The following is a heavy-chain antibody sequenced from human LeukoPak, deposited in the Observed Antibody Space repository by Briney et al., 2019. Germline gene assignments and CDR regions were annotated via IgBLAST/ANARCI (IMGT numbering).Heavy chain of an antibody. CDR3: ARGRESRRFWEAGFDY. CDR2: IIPILGIA. V-gene: IGHV1-69*02. Sequence: GSSVKVSCKASGGSFSSYTISWLRQAPGQGLEWMGRIIPILGIANYAQKFQGRVTITADKSTSTAYMELSSPRSADTCAYYPARGRESRRFWEAGFDYWGKGTLVTVSS. D-gene: IGHD3-3*01. J-gene: IGHJ4*02. CDR1: GGSFSSYT.